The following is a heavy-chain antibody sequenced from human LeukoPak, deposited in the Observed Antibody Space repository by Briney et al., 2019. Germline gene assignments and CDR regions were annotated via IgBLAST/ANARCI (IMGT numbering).Heavy chain of an antibody. J-gene: IGHJ4*02. CDR2: ISAYNGNT. Sequence: ASVKVSCKPSGYTFTSYGISWVRQAPGQGLEWMGWISAYNGNTNYAQKLQGRVTMTTDTATSTAYMELRSLRSDDTAVYYCARSRFTTGTTPFDYWGQGTLVTVSS. CDR3: ARSRFTTGTTPFDY. V-gene: IGHV1-18*01. D-gene: IGHD4-17*01. CDR1: GYTFTSYG.